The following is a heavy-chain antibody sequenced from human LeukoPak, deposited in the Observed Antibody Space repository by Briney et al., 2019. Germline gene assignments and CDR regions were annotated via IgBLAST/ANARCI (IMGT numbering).Heavy chain of an antibody. V-gene: IGHV3-30-3*01. CDR2: ISYDGSNK. CDR1: GFTFSSYA. D-gene: IGHD3-10*01. J-gene: IGHJ4*02. Sequence: GRSLRLSCAASGFTFSSYAMHWVRRAPGKGLEWVAVISYDGSNKYYADSVKGRFTISRDNSKNTLYLQMNSLRAEDTAVYYCARSPLMGSIDYWGQGTLVTVSS. CDR3: ARSPLMGSIDY.